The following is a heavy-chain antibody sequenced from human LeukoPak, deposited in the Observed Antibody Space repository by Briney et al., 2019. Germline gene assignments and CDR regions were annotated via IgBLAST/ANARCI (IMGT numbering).Heavy chain of an antibody. V-gene: IGHV3-21*01. Sequence: GGSLRLSCAASGFTFSTYSMNWVRQAPGKGLEWVSSISSSSSYIYYADSVKGRFTISRDNAKNSLYLQMNSLRVEDTAIYYCAKVAHYYYGSESYYFFEHWGQGTPVTASS. CDR1: GFTFSTYS. CDR3: AKVAHYYYGSESYYFFEH. CDR2: ISSSSSYI. D-gene: IGHD3-10*01. J-gene: IGHJ4*02.